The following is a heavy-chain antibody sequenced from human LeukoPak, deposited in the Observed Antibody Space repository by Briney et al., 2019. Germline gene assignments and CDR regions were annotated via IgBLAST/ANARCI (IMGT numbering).Heavy chain of an antibody. D-gene: IGHD3-10*01. CDR2: ISAYNGNT. Sequence: GSSVKVSCKASGGTFSSYAISWVRQAPGQGLEWMGWISAYNGNTNYAQKLQGRVTMTTDTSTSTAYMELRSLRSDDTAVYYCARVYRGWFDPWGQGTLVTVSS. CDR1: GGTFSSYA. V-gene: IGHV1-18*01. J-gene: IGHJ5*02. CDR3: ARVYRGWFDP.